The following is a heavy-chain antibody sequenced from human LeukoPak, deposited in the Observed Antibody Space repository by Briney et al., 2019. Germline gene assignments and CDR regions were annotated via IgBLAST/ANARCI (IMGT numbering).Heavy chain of an antibody. Sequence: SETLSLTCTVSGGSISSHYWSWIRQPPGKGLEWIGYNSYSGNTNYNPSLKSRVTISVDTSKNHFSLNLSSVTAADTAVYYCARVGSGSFDYWGQGTLVTVSS. CDR2: NSYSGNT. J-gene: IGHJ4*02. CDR3: ARVGSGSFDY. CDR1: GGSISSHY. D-gene: IGHD1-26*01. V-gene: IGHV4-59*11.